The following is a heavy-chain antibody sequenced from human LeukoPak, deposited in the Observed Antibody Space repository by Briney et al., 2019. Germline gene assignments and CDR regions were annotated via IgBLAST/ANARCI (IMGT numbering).Heavy chain of an antibody. Sequence: SETLSLTCAAYGGSFSGYYRSWIRQPPGKGLEWIGEINHSGSTNYNPSLKSRVTISVDTSKNQFSLKLSSVTAADTAVYYCARGSRFVVPAAIPSVDYWGQGTLATVSS. CDR2: INHSGST. J-gene: IGHJ4*02. V-gene: IGHV4-34*01. CDR1: GGSFSGYY. CDR3: ARGSRFVVPAAIPSVDY. D-gene: IGHD2-2*02.